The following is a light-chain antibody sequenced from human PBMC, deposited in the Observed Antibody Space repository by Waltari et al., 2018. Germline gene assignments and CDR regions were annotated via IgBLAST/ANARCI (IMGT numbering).Light chain of an antibody. J-gene: IGLJ3*02. CDR3: CSDEGDNTWV. CDR1: SSDVGSNDL. V-gene: IGLV2-23*01. CDR2: DGN. Sequence: QSALTQPASVSASPGQSITIPCTGTSSDVGSNDLVSWYQQFPGKAPKLIIYDGNKRPSRVSNRFSGFQSGNTATLTISGLQAEDEADYYCCSDEGDNTWVFGGGTKVTVL.